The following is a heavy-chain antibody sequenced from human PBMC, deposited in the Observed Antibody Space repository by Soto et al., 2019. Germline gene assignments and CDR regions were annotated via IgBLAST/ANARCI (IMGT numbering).Heavy chain of an antibody. CDR3: ARPYCSSTSCSQGAFDI. CDR1: GYSFTSYW. J-gene: IGHJ3*02. CDR2: IDPSDSYT. D-gene: IGHD2-2*01. V-gene: IGHV5-10-1*01. Sequence: GESLKISCKGSGYSFTSYWISWVRQMPGKGLEWMGRIDPSDSYTNYSPSFQGHVTISADKSISTAYLQWSSLKASDTAMYYYARPYCSSTSCSQGAFDIWGQGTMVTVSS.